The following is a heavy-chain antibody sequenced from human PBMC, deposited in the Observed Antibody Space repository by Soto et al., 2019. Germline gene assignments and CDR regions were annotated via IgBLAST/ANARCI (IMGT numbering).Heavy chain of an antibody. CDR2: ISAYNGNT. V-gene: IGHV1-18*04. CDR3: ATRDPGHY. CDR1: GYTFTSYG. J-gene: IGHJ4*02. Sequence: ASVKVSCKASGYTFTSYGISGVRQAPGQGLEWMGWISAYNGNTNYAQKLQGRVTMTTDTSTSTVYMELRILSCEDTAVYSCATRDPGHYWGQGTLVT.